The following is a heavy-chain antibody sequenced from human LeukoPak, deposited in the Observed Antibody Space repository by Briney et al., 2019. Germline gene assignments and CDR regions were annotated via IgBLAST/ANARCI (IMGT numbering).Heavy chain of an antibody. J-gene: IGHJ6*03. CDR1: RFTFSSYG. V-gene: IGHV3-30*02. Sequence: GGSLRLSCAASRFTFSSYGMQWVRQAPGKGLEWVAYIQYDGSNAQYAGSVKGRFSISRDSSKDIMYLQMNSLRAEDTAVYYCAKDRCSNGVGCYYYYMDVWGKGTTVTISS. CDR2: IQYDGSNA. CDR3: AKDRCSNGVGCYYYYMDV. D-gene: IGHD2-8*01.